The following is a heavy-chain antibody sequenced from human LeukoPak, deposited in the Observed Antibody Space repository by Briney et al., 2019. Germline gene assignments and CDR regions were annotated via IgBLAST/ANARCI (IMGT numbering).Heavy chain of an antibody. J-gene: IGHJ4*02. CDR2: IKEDGSDK. V-gene: IGHV3-7*03. CDR1: GFTFSNYW. CDR3: AKDRRRQAY. Sequence: GGSLRLSCAASGFTFSNYWMSWVRQTPGKGLEWVANIKEDGSDKYYVDSLKGRFTISRDNAKNSLYLQMNSLRAEDTAVYYCAKDRRRQAYWGQGTLVTVSS.